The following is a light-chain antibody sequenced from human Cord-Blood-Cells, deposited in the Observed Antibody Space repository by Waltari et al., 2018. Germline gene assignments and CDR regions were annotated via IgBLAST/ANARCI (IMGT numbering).Light chain of an antibody. CDR2: GAS. V-gene: IGKV3-20*01. J-gene: IGKJ3*01. CDR3: QQYGSSPIT. Sequence: EIVLTQSPGTLSLSPGERATLSCRASQSVSSSYLAWYQQKPGQAPRLLIYGASSRATGTPDRFSGSGSGTDFTLPISRLEPEDFAVYYCQQYGSSPITFGPGTKVDIK. CDR1: QSVSSSY.